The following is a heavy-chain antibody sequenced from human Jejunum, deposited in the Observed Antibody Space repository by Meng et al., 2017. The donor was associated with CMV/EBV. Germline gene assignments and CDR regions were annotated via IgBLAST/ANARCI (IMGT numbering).Heavy chain of an antibody. J-gene: IGHJ4*02. CDR2: VYYPANT. V-gene: IGHV4-39*07. D-gene: IGHD1-1*01. Sequence: GDSISSTTFYWGWVRPPPGKGLEWIGNVYYPANTYYNRSLQSRATISVDTSKNQFSLKLRSVTAADTAMYFCAKTSTYGSSPTVYWGQGTLVTVSS. CDR1: GDSISSTTFY. CDR3: AKTSTYGSSPTVY.